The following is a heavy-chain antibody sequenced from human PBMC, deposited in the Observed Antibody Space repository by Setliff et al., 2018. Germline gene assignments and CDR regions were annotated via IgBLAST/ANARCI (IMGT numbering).Heavy chain of an antibody. D-gene: IGHD2-8*02. V-gene: IGHV1-3*01. CDR1: GYSFSGNA. J-gene: IGHJ4*02. CDR2: IHAGSSNT. CDR3: ARMSTSGPHYDY. Sequence: ASVKVSCKASGYSFSGNAFHWVRQAPGQTLEWMGWIHAGSSNTLYSQRFQDRITISRDTSATTVHMELSSLRSDDTAVYYCARMSTSGPHYDYWGQGTLVTSPQ.